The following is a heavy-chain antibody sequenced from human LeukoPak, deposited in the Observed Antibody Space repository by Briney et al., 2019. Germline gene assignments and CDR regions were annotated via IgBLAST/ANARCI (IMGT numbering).Heavy chain of an antibody. Sequence: PLETLSLTCTVSGGSISSYYWSWIRQPPGKGLEWIGYIYYSGSTNYNPSLKSRVTISVDTSKNQFSLKLSSVTAADTAVYYCARAPVETENRHWYFDLWGRGTLVTVSS. V-gene: IGHV4-59*01. CDR3: ARAPVETENRHWYFDL. CDR2: IYYSGST. J-gene: IGHJ2*01. D-gene: IGHD5-24*01. CDR1: GGSISSYY.